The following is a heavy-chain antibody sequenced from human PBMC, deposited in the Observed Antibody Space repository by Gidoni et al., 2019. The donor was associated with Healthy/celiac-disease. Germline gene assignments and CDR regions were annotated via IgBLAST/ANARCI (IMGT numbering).Heavy chain of an antibody. Sequence: TSYAMHWVRQAPGQRLEWMGWINAGNGNTKYSQKFQGRVTITRDKSASTAYMELSSLRSEDTAVYYCASDLGPRFPVGYWGQGTLVTVSS. V-gene: IGHV1-3*01. J-gene: IGHJ4*02. CDR3: ASDLGPRFPVGY. CDR1: TSYA. CDR2: INAGNGNT. D-gene: IGHD3-10*01.